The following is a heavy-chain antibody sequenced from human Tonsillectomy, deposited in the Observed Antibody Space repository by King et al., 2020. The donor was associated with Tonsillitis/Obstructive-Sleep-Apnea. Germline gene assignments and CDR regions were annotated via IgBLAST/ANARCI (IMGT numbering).Heavy chain of an antibody. CDR2: IYYSGST. V-gene: IGHV4-59*08. D-gene: IGHD1-26*01. J-gene: IGHJ2*01. CDR3: ASARIVGATRYFDL. Sequence: QLQESGPGLVKPSETLSLTCTVSGGSISSYYWSWIRQPPGKGLEWIGYIYYSGSTNYNPSLKSRVTISVDTSKNQFSLKLSSVTAADTAVYYCASARIVGATRYFDLWGRGTLVTVSS. CDR1: GGSISSYY.